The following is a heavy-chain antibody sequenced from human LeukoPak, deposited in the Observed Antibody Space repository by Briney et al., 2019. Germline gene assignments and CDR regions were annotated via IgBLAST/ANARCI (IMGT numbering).Heavy chain of an antibody. CDR3: ARDWFLVGY. V-gene: IGHV3-7*01. J-gene: IGHJ4*02. CDR2: INQDGSEK. D-gene: IGHD3-10*01. Sequence: GGSLRLSCAVSGFPFSTFWMSWVRQAPGKGLEWVANINQDGSEKYYVDSVKGRFTISRDNAKTSLYLQMNSLRVEDTAVYYCARDWFLVGYWGQGTLVTVSS. CDR1: GFPFSTFW.